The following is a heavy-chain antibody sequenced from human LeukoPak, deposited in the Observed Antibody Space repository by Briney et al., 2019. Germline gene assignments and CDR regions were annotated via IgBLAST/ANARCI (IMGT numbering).Heavy chain of an antibody. CDR2: IRSKAYGGTT. V-gene: IGHV3-49*04. J-gene: IGHJ6*03. CDR3: TRESKLLWFAGYMDV. D-gene: IGHD3-10*01. Sequence: GGSPRLSCTAPGFTFGDYAMSCVRHAPERGRERVGFIRSKAYGGTTEYAASVKGRFTISRDDSKSIAYLQMNSLKTEDTGVYYCTRESKLLWFAGYMDVWGKGTTVTISS. CDR1: GFTFGDYA.